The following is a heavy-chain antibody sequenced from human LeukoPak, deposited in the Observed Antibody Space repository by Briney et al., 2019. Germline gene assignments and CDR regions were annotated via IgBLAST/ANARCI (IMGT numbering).Heavy chain of an antibody. CDR1: GGSINSSSYY. Sequence: SETLSLTCTVSGGSINSSSYYWGWIRQPPGKGLEWIGSIYYSGSTYYNPSLKSRVTISVDTSKNQFSLKLSSVTAADTAVFYCARRSDVLYYYFDYWGQGTLVTVSS. V-gene: IGHV4-39*01. J-gene: IGHJ4*02. CDR2: IYYSGST. CDR3: ARRSDVLYYYFDY. D-gene: IGHD2-15*01.